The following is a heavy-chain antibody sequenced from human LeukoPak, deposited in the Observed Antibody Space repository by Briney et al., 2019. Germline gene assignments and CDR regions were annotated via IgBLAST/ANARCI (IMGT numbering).Heavy chain of an antibody. CDR1: GNSISSGDNY. Sequence: SETLSLTCTVSGNSISSGDNYWSWIRQPAGKGLEWIGRIYTSGSTNYNPSLKSRVTISGDTSKNQFSLKLSSVTAADRAVYYCAHYDSSGYFWGLEAFDIWGQGTMVTVSS. CDR3: AHYDSSGYFWGLEAFDI. V-gene: IGHV4-61*02. CDR2: IYTSGST. J-gene: IGHJ3*02. D-gene: IGHD3-22*01.